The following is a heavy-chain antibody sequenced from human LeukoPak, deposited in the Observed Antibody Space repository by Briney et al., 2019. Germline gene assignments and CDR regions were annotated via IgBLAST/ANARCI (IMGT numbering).Heavy chain of an antibody. D-gene: IGHD6-19*01. CDR2: ISTRGTT. CDR1: GVSISSYY. Sequence: SETLSLTCAVHGVSISSYYCSWFRQPPGKGLEWIGYISTRGTTDYSPSLKSRATISEGTSKNQFSLKLSSVTAADTAVYYCARHEEGSGWYRSFIDLWGRGTLVIVSS. J-gene: IGHJ2*01. CDR3: ARHEEGSGWYRSFIDL. V-gene: IGHV4-4*09.